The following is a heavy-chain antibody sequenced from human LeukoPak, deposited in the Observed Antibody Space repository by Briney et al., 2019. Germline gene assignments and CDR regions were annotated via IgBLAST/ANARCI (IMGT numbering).Heavy chain of an antibody. CDR2: INSDGSST. Sequence: GGSLRLSCVASGFSFDDYAMHWVRQAPGKGLVWVSRINSDGSSTSYADSVKGRFTISRDNAKNTLYLQMNSLRAEDTAVYYCARNYDFWSGYYYYYMDVWGKGTTVTVSS. CDR1: GFSFDDYA. J-gene: IGHJ6*03. CDR3: ARNYDFWSGYYYYYMDV. V-gene: IGHV3-74*01. D-gene: IGHD3-3*01.